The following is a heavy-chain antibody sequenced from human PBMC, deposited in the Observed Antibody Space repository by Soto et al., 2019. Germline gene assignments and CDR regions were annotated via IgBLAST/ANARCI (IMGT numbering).Heavy chain of an antibody. CDR3: VRDGTKTLRDWFDP. D-gene: IGHD1-1*01. Sequence: SETLSLTCTVSGASISGFYWSWIRKSAGKGLEWIGRIYATGTTDYNPSLKRRVMMSVDTSKKQFSLKLRSVTAADTAAYYCVRDGTKTLRDWFDPWGQGISVTVSS. CDR1: GASISGFY. J-gene: IGHJ5*02. CDR2: IYATGTT. V-gene: IGHV4-4*07.